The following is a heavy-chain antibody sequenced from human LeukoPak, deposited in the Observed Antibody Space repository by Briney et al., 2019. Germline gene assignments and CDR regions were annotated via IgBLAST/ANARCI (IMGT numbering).Heavy chain of an antibody. CDR3: ARVRPTGNSRSVVWYFDL. CDR2: IYTSGST. D-gene: IGHD4-23*01. J-gene: IGHJ2*01. Sequence: PSETLFLTCTVSGGSISSYYWSWIRQPAGKGLEWIGRIYTSGSTNYNPSLKSRVTMSVDTSKNQFSLKLSSVTAADTAVYYCARVRPTGNSRSVVWYFDLWGRGTLVTVSS. CDR1: GGSISSYY. V-gene: IGHV4-4*07.